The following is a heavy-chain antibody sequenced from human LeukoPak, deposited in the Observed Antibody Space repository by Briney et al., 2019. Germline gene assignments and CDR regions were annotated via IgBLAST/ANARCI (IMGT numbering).Heavy chain of an antibody. CDR2: IYYSGST. J-gene: IGHJ4*02. D-gene: IGHD3-9*01. CDR3: ARSHDILTGYPSLWY. CDR1: GGSISSYY. Sequence: PSETLSLTCTVSGGSISSYYRSWIRQPPGKGLEWIGYIYYSGSTNYNPSLKSRVTISVDTSKNQFSLKLSSVTAADTAVYYCARSHDILTGYPSLWYWGQGTLVTVSS. V-gene: IGHV4-59*08.